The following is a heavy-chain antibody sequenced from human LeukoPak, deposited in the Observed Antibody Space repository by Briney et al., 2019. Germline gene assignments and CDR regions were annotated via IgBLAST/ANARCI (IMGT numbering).Heavy chain of an antibody. CDR3: ARHRGSYEPFDY. CDR2: IYYSGST. J-gene: IGHJ4*02. CDR1: GGSISSSSYY. V-gene: IGHV4-39*01. Sequence: KPSETLSLTCTVSGGSISSSSYYWGWIRQPPGKGLEWIGSIYYSGSTYYNPSLKSRVTISVDTSKNQFSLKLSSVTAADTAVYYCARHRGSYEPFDYWGQGTLVTVSS. D-gene: IGHD1-26*01.